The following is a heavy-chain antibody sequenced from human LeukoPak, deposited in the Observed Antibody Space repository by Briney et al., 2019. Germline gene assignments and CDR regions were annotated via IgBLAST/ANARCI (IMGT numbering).Heavy chain of an antibody. CDR1: GDSISSSSYY. D-gene: IGHD2-2*01. Sequence: SETLSLTCSVSGDSISSSSYYWGWIRQPPGKGLEWIGTIYYSGSTYYNPSLKSRVTISVDTSKNQFSLKLSSVTAADTAVYYCARQEVYCSSTSCYARGYSYGTFFDYWGQGTLVTVSS. V-gene: IGHV4-39*01. CDR3: ARQEVYCSSTSCYARGYSYGTFFDY. CDR2: IYYSGST. J-gene: IGHJ4*02.